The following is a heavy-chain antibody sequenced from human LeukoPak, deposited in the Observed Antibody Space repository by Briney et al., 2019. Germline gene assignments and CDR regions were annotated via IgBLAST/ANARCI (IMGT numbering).Heavy chain of an antibody. V-gene: IGHV3-23*01. Sequence: GGSLRLSCAASGFTFSSYGMSWVRQAPGKGLEWVSGISGGGGSTYYADSVKGRFAISRDNSKNTLYLQMNSLRAEDTAVYSCSKMRDYYDSAGNDYGDSPYFFDYWGQGTLVTVSS. D-gene: IGHD3-22*01. J-gene: IGHJ4*02. CDR3: SKMRDYYDSAGNDYGDSPYFFDY. CDR1: GFTFSSYG. CDR2: ISGGGGST.